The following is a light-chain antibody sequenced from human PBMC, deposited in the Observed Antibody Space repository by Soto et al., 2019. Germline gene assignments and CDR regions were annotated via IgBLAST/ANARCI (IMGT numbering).Light chain of an antibody. CDR2: LGS. CDR1: QSLLDSNGYNF. J-gene: IGKJ2*01. Sequence: DIVMTQSPLSLPVSPGEAASISFISVQSLLDSNGYNFLDWYLQRPGQSPQLLIHLGSNRASGVPDRFSGSGSGTDFTLKISRVEAEDVGVYYCMQALQTPPYTFGQGTKVDIK. V-gene: IGKV2-28*01. CDR3: MQALQTPPYT.